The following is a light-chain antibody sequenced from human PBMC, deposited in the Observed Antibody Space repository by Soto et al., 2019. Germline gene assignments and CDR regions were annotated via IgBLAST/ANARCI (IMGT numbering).Light chain of an antibody. J-gene: IGKJ1*01. V-gene: IGKV3-20*01. CDR2: GAS. CDR1: QSVSSS. CDR3: QQYGGSPRT. Sequence: EIVLTQSPGTLSLSPGEGATLSCRASQSVSSSLAWYQQKRGQAPRLLIHGASSRATGIPDRFSGSGSRTDFTLTISRLEPEDVAVYYCQQYGGSPRTFGQGTKVEV.